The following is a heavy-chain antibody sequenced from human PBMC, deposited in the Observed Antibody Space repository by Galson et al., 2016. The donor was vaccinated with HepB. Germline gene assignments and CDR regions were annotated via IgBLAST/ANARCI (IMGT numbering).Heavy chain of an antibody. V-gene: IGHV3-21*01. Sequence: SLRLSCAASGFTFSSYSMNWVRQAPGKGLEWVSYISSSSSYIYYADSVKGRFTISRDDAKNSLYLQMKRLRAEDTAVYYCASQSLWSGPANYYYGMDVWGQGTTVTVSS. D-gene: IGHD3-3*01. CDR2: ISSSSSYI. CDR3: ASQSLWSGPANYYYGMDV. J-gene: IGHJ6*02. CDR1: GFTFSSYS.